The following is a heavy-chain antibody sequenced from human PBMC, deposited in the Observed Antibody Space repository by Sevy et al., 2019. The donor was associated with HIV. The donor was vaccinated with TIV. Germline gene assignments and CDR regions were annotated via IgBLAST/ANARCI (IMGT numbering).Heavy chain of an antibody. D-gene: IGHD3-22*01. CDR1: GFDFSTYW. Sequence: GGSLRLSCAASGFDFSTYWMHWVRQAPGKGLVWVSRIMGDGSRRSHVDSVKGRFTISRDNAKNSLYLQMNSLRAEDTAVYYCARDLVRDYYDSSGYYSPNWFDPWGQGTLVTVSS. V-gene: IGHV3-74*01. CDR3: ARDLVRDYYDSSGYYSPNWFDP. J-gene: IGHJ5*02. CDR2: IMGDGSRR.